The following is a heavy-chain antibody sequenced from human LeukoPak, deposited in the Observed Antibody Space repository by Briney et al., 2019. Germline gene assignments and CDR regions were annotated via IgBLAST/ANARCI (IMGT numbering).Heavy chain of an antibody. Sequence: ASVKVSCKASGYTFTGYYIHWVRQAPGQGLEWMGWIHPNSGGTNYAQNFQGRVTMTRDTSISTAYMELSRLRSDDTAVYYCAAYCSGGSCYSYTMQAFDIWGQGTMVTVSS. CDR3: AAYCSGGSCYSYTMQAFDI. V-gene: IGHV1-2*02. J-gene: IGHJ3*02. CDR1: GYTFTGYY. CDR2: IHPNSGGT. D-gene: IGHD2-15*01.